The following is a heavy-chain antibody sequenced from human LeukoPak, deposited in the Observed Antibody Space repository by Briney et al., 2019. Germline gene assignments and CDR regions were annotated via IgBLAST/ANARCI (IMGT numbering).Heavy chain of an antibody. CDR3: ARGTGRSLDY. CDR1: GYIFAHNG. CDR2: TNPSGGST. V-gene: IGHV1-46*01. Sequence: ASVKVSCKTSGYIFAHNGISWVRQAPGQGLEWMGITNPSGGSTSYAQKFQGRVTMTRDTSTSTVYMELSSLRSEDTAVYYCARGTGRSLDYWGQGTLVTVSS. D-gene: IGHD4-17*01. J-gene: IGHJ4*02.